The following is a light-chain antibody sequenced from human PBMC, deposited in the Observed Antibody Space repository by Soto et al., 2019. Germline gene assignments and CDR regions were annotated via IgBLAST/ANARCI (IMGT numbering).Light chain of an antibody. CDR1: QSISNY. CDR2: LAS. Sequence: DIQMTQSPSSLSASVVDRVTITCRASQSISNYVNWYQQKPGKAPKLLINLASSLQSGVPSRFSGSGSGTDFTLTIFNLQPEDFATYYCQQSYRTPPTFGGGTKVDIK. J-gene: IGKJ4*01. V-gene: IGKV1-39*01. CDR3: QQSYRTPPT.